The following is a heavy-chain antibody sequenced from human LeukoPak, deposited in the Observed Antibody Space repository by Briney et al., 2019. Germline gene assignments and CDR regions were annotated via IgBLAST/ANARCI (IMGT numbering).Heavy chain of an antibody. CDR3: ARDSRTYDSSGYYRYYYYYYGMDV. Sequence: SETLSLTCAVYGGSFSGYYWSWIRQHPGKGLEWIGYIYYSGSTYYNPSLKSRVTISVDTSKNQFSLKLSSVTAADTAVYYCARDSRTYDSSGYYRYYYYYYGMDVWGQGTTVTVSS. D-gene: IGHD3-22*01. CDR1: GGSFSGYY. CDR2: IYYSGST. J-gene: IGHJ6*02. V-gene: IGHV4-31*11.